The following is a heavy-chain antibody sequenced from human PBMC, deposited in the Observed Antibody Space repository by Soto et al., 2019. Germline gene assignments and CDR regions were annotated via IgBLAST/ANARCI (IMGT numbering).Heavy chain of an antibody. CDR1: GGSITSGNSYS. CDR2: ISHTGST. J-gene: IGHJ5*02. Sequence: SETLSLTCAVSGGSITSGNSYSWSWIRQPPGKGLEWIGSISHTGSTSYNPSLKSRLTMSVDKSKNQFSLRLSSVTAADMAVYYCAGAVAPYFGTWFDPWGQGILVTVSS. CDR3: AGAVAPYFGTWFDP. V-gene: IGHV4-30-2*01. D-gene: IGHD3-10*01.